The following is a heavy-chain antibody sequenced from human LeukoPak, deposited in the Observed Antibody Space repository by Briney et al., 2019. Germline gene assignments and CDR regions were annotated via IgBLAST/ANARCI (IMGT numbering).Heavy chain of an antibody. V-gene: IGHV4-39*01. D-gene: IGHD5-18*01. CDR3: ARLVSSRGYSYGSMDY. J-gene: IGHJ4*02. CDR2: IYYSGST. Sequence: PSETLSLTCTVSGGSVSSSFYYWGWIRQPPGKGLEWIGSIYYSGSTYYNPSLKSRVTVSVDTSKNQFSLHLSSVTTADTAVYYCARLVSSRGYSYGSMDYWGQGTLVTVSS. CDR1: GGSVSSSFYY.